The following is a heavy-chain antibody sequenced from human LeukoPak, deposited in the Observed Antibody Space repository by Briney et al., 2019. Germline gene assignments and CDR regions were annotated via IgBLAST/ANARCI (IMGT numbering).Heavy chain of an antibody. V-gene: IGHV1-2*02. CDR3: ARGVAGVYFYYYMDV. CDR1: GYTFTGYY. CDR2: INPNNGGT. J-gene: IGHJ6*03. D-gene: IGHD1-14*01. Sequence: ASVKVSCKASGYTFTGYYMHWVRQAPGQGLEWMGWINPNNGGTNYAQKSQGRVTMTRDTSINTAYMELSRLRSDDTAVYYCARGVAGVYFYYYMDVWGKGTTVTVSS.